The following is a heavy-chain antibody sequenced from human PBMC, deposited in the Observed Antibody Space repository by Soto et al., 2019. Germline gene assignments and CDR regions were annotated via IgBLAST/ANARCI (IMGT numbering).Heavy chain of an antibody. CDR1: EFTFNTYS. V-gene: IGHV3-48*01. CDR2: ISPGSDRM. D-gene: IGHD3-16*02. Sequence: QLVESGGGLVQPGGSLRLSCAASEFTFNTYSMNWVRQAPGKGLEWLSYISPGSDRMFYADSVKGRFAISRDNAKNSLYLQLHSLRAEDTALYYCVRDYRYAFDLWGQGTVDTVSS. CDR3: VRDYRYAFDL. J-gene: IGHJ3*01.